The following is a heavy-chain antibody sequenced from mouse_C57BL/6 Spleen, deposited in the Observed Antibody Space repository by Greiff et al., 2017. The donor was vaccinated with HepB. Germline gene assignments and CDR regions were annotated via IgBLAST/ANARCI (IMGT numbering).Heavy chain of an antibody. Sequence: VQLQQSGAELVRPGSSVKLSCKASGYTFTSYWMDWVKQRPGQGLEWIGNIYPSDSETHYNQKFKDKATLTVDKSSSTAYMQLSSLTSEDSAVYYCARLGRRDYYAMDYWGQGTSVTVSS. CDR1: GYTFTSYW. D-gene: IGHD4-1*01. J-gene: IGHJ4*01. CDR3: ARLGRRDYYAMDY. CDR2: IYPSDSET. V-gene: IGHV1-61*01.